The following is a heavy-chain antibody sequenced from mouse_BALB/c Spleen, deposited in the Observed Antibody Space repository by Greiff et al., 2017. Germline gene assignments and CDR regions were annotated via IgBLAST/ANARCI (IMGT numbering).Heavy chain of an antibody. Sequence: VQLQQSGAELVKPGASVKLSCTASGFNIKDTYMHWVKQRPEQGLEWIGRIDPANGNTKYDPKFQGKATITADTSSNTAYLQLSSLTSEDTAVYYCASITTALYCAMDYWGQGTSVTVSS. D-gene: IGHD1-1*01. V-gene: IGHV14-3*02. CDR1: GFNIKDTY. J-gene: IGHJ4*01. CDR3: ASITTALYCAMDY. CDR2: IDPANGNT.